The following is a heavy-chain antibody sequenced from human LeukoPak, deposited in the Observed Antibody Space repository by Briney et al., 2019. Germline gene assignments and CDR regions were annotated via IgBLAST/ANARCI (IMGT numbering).Heavy chain of an antibody. J-gene: IGHJ4*02. V-gene: IGHV4-39*07. CDR2: IYYSGST. CDR1: GGSISSSSYY. D-gene: IGHD3-22*01. Sequence: SETLSLTCTVSGGSISSSSYYWGWIRQPPGKGLEWSGSIYYSGSTYYNPSLKSRVTISVDTSKNQFSLKLSSVTAADTAVYYCARLRYDRNGNFNSWGQGTLVTVSS. CDR3: ARLRYDRNGNFNS.